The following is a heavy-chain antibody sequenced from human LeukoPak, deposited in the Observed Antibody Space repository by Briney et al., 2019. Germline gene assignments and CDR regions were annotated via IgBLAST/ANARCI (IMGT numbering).Heavy chain of an antibody. CDR2: INPNSGDT. Sequence: GASVKVSCTASGYTFTGYYIHWLRQAPGQGLEWMGWINPNSGDTSYADKFQGRVTMTRDMFISTAYMELSRLRSDDTAVYYCARSDSSSEAYFDYWGQATLVTVSS. V-gene: IGHV1-2*02. J-gene: IGHJ4*02. CDR1: GYTFTGYY. D-gene: IGHD3-22*01. CDR3: ARSDSSSEAYFDY.